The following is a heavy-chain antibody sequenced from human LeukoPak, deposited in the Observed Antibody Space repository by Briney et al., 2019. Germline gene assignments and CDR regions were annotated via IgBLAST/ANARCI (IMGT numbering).Heavy chain of an antibody. V-gene: IGHV1-46*01. D-gene: IGHD3/OR15-3a*01. CDR3: ARVGLYYYYGMDV. Sequence: ASVKVSCKASGYTFTNYYMHWVRQAPGQGLEWMGKISPSDGSTNYAQKFQGRVTMTRDTSTSTVYMELSSLRSEDTAVYYCARVGLYYYYGMDVWGKGTTVTVSS. CDR2: ISPSDGST. CDR1: GYTFTNYY. J-gene: IGHJ6*04.